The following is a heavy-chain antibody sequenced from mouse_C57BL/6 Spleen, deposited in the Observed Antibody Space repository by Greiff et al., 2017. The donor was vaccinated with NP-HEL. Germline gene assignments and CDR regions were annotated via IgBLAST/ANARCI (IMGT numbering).Heavy chain of an antibody. CDR2: IDPETGGT. CDR3: TRNGGNPFAY. V-gene: IGHV1-15*01. CDR1: GYTFTDYE. J-gene: IGHJ3*01. D-gene: IGHD2-1*01. Sequence: QVQLQQSGAELVRPGASVTLSCKASGYTFTDYEMHWVKQTPVHGLEWIGAIDPETGGTAYNQKFKGKAILTADKSSSTAYMELRSLTSEDSAVYYCTRNGGNPFAYWGQGTLVTVPA.